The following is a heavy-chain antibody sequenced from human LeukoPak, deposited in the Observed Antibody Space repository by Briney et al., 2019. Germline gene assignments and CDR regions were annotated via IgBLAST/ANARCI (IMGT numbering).Heavy chain of an antibody. CDR2: IGTAGDT. CDR3: IRVGEAEAFDI. Sequence: GSLRLSCAASGFTFSRYDMHWVRQATGKGLEWVSAIGTAGDTYYAGSVKGRFTISRENAKNSLYLQMNSLRAGDTAVYYCIRVGEAEAFDIWGQGTMVTVSS. D-gene: IGHD3-10*01. J-gene: IGHJ3*02. V-gene: IGHV3-13*04. CDR1: GFTFSRYD.